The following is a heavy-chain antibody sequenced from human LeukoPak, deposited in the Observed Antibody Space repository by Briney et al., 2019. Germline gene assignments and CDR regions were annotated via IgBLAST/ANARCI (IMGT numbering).Heavy chain of an antibody. CDR3: LRVEVAASTFDY. J-gene: IGHJ4*02. CDR2: IIHDGHI. Sequence: SETLSLTCAVYGGSFSDYYWNWIRQPPGKGLEGMGEIIHDGHINYNPSLKGRVTISLDKSKNQSSLRLSSMSAADRAVYWCLRVEVAASTFDYWGQGTMVPVSS. D-gene: IGHD2/OR15-2a*01. CDR1: GGSFSDYY. V-gene: IGHV4-34*12.